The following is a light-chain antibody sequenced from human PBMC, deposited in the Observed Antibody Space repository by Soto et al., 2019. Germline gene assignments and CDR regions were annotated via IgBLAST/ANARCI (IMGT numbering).Light chain of an antibody. J-gene: IGLJ1*01. CDR2: DVS. CDR1: INDVGGYNF. Sequence: QSVLTQPASVSGSPGQSITISCTGTINDVGGYNFFSWYQQYPGKAPKLMICDVSNRPSGVSNRFSGSKSGNTASLTFSGLQAEDEADYYCSSFTGSNYVFGTGTKVTVL. V-gene: IGLV2-14*03. CDR3: SSFTGSNYV.